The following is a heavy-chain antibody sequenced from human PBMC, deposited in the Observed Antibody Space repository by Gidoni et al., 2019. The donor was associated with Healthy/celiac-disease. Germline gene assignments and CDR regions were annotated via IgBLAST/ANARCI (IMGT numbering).Heavy chain of an antibody. CDR1: GFTFSSYA. CDR3: AKWGTMGVRYGFDY. J-gene: IGHJ4*02. V-gene: IGHV3-23*01. Sequence: EVQLLESGGGLVQPGGSLRLSCAASGFTFSSYAMSWVRQAPGKGLEWVSAISGSGGSTYYADSVKGRFTISREKSKNTLYLQMNSLRAEDTAVYYCAKWGTMGVRYGFDYWGQGTLVTVSS. D-gene: IGHD3-10*02. CDR2: ISGSGGST.